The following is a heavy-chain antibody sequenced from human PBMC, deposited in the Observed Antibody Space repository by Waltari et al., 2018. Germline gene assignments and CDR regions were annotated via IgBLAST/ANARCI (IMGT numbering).Heavy chain of an antibody. CDR3: AKDKGSITMVRALDY. V-gene: IGHV3-9*01. Sequence: EVQLVASGGGLVQPGRSLRLSCAASGFAFDDYAMHLVRQATGKGLEWVSGISWNRGSIGYADSVKGRFTISRDNAKNSLYLQMNSLRAEDTALYYCAKDKGSITMVRALDYWGQGTLVTVSS. CDR2: ISWNRGSI. CDR1: GFAFDDYA. J-gene: IGHJ4*02. D-gene: IGHD3-10*01.